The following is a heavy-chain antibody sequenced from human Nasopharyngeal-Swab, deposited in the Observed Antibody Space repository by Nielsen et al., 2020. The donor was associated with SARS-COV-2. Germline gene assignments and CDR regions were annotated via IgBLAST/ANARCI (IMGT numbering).Heavy chain of an antibody. J-gene: IGHJ6*02. D-gene: IGHD3-3*01. CDR3: ASWDGFSLYYGMDV. V-gene: IGHV1-69*06. CDR2: IIPIFGTT. CDR1: GGTFSSYA. Sequence: KVSCKASGGTFSSYAITWVRQAPGQGLEWMGGIIPIFGTTNYAQRFQGRVTITADKSTSTAYMELSSLRSEDTAVYYCASWDGFSLYYGMDVWGQGTTVTVSS.